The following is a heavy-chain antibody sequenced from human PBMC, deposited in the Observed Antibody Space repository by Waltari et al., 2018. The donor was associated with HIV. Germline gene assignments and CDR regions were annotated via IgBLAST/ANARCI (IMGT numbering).Heavy chain of an antibody. CDR2: IYTSGST. CDR3: ARGLRLGELSLYKYAFDI. CDR1: GGSISRYY. Sequence: VQLEASGPGLVKPSETLSLTCTVPGGSISRYYLCWIWLPSGKGLEWIGRIYTSGSTNYNPSLKSRVTLSVDTSMNQFSLKLSSVTAADTAVYYCARGLRLGELSLYKYAFDIWGQGTMVTVSS. D-gene: IGHD3-16*02. V-gene: IGHV4-4*07. J-gene: IGHJ3*02.